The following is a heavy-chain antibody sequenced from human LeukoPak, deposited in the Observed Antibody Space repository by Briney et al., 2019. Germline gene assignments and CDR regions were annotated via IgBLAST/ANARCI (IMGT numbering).Heavy chain of an antibody. J-gene: IGHJ4*02. Sequence: PGGSLRLSCAASGYTFTSYSMNWVRQAPGKGLEWVSFISSGSSYIYYADSVKGRFTISRDNAKKSLYPQMNSLRAEDTAVYYCAKATLGSCSGARCYPFDYWGQGTLVTVSS. D-gene: IGHD2-15*01. V-gene: IGHV3-21*01. CDR1: GYTFTSYS. CDR3: AKATLGSCSGARCYPFDY. CDR2: ISSGSSYI.